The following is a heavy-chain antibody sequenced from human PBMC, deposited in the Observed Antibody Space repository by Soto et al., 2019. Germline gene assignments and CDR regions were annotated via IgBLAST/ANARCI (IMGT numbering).Heavy chain of an antibody. CDR1: GCTFSSYA. D-gene: IGHD2-15*01. V-gene: IGHV1-69*13. Sequence: SVKVSCKASGCTFSSYAISWVRQAPGQGLEWMGGIIPIFGTANYAQKFQGRVTITADESTSTAYMELSGLRSEDTAVYYCARDAVPHYNKGYCSGGSCYENWFDPWGQGTLVTVSS. J-gene: IGHJ5*02. CDR2: IIPIFGTA. CDR3: ARDAVPHYNKGYCSGGSCYENWFDP.